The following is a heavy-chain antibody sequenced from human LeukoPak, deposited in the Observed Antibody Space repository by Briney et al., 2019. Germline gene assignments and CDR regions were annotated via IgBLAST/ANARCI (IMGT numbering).Heavy chain of an antibody. J-gene: IGHJ4*02. CDR2: ISGSGGST. V-gene: IGHV3-23*01. Sequence: GGSLRLSCAASGFTFSSYAMSWVRQAPGKGLKWVSAISGSGGSTYYADSVKGRFTISRDNSKNTLYLQMNSLRAEDTAVYYCAKAKYYDFWSGYYPDYWGQGTLVTVSS. CDR3: AKAKYYDFWSGYYPDY. D-gene: IGHD3-3*01. CDR1: GFTFSSYA.